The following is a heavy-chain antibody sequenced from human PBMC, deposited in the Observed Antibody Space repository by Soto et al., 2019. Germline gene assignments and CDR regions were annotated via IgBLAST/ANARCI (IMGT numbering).Heavy chain of an antibody. CDR2: IYYSGST. CDR3: ARGGITMKADY. Sequence: QVQLQESGPGLVKPSQTLSLTCTVSGGSISSGGYYWSWIRQHPGKGLEWIGYIYYSGSTYYNPSLKSRVTXSXXTSKNQFYLKLSSVTAADTAVHYCARGGITMKADYRGQGTVVTVSS. D-gene: IGHD3-3*01. V-gene: IGHV4-31*03. J-gene: IGHJ4*02. CDR1: GGSISSGGYY.